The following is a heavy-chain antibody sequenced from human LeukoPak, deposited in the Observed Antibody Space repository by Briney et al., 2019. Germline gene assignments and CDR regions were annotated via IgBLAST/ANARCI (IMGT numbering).Heavy chain of an antibody. J-gene: IGHJ6*02. V-gene: IGHV5-10-1*01. D-gene: IGHD2-2*01. CDR1: GYIFIGYW. CDR3: ARRPKDIVVVPGVDYGMDV. CDR2: IDPSDSYT. Sequence: GESLKISCKGSGYIFIGYWISWVRQMPGKGLEWMGRIDPSDSYTNYSPSFQGHVTISADKSISTAYLQWSSLKASDNDMYYCARRPKDIVVVPGVDYGMDVWGQGTTVTVSS.